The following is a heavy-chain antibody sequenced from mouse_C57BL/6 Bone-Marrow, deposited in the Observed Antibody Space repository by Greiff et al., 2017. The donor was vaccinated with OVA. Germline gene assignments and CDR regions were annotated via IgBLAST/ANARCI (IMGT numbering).Heavy chain of an antibody. CDR3: ARRATVVAKDWYFDV. J-gene: IGHJ1*03. CDR2: IYPGDGDT. Sequence: QVQLQQSGPELVKPGASVKISCKASGYAFSSSWMNWVKQRPGQGLEWIGRIYPGDGDTNYNGKFKGKATLTADKSSSTAYMQLSSLTSEDSAVYFCARRATVVAKDWYFDVWGTGTTVTVSA. D-gene: IGHD1-1*01. CDR1: GYAFSSSW. V-gene: IGHV1-82*01.